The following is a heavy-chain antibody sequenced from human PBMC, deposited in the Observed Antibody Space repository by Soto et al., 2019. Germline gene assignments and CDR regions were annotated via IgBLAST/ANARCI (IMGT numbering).Heavy chain of an antibody. Sequence: SETLSLTCTVSGGSISSGVYYWSWIRHHPGKGLEWIGYIYYSGSTYYNPSLKSRVTISVDTSKNQFSLKLSSVTAADTAVYYCARGFDWLFPNWFDPWGQGTLVTVSS. CDR2: IYYSGST. CDR1: GGSISSGVYY. CDR3: ARGFDWLFPNWFDP. V-gene: IGHV4-31*03. J-gene: IGHJ5*02. D-gene: IGHD3-9*01.